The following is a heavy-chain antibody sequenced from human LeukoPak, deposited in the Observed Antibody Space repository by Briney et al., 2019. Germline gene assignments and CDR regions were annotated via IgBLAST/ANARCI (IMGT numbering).Heavy chain of an antibody. V-gene: IGHV1-18*01. CDR2: ISPHNGNT. Sequence: GASVKVSCKASGYTFTSYGISRVRQAPGQGLEWMGWISPHNGNTKYAQKLQGRVTMTTDTSTSTVYMELRSLRSDDTAVYYCARVPYDSSGYYRDWGQGTLVTVSS. D-gene: IGHD3-22*01. CDR1: GYTFTSYG. J-gene: IGHJ4*02. CDR3: ARVPYDSSGYYRD.